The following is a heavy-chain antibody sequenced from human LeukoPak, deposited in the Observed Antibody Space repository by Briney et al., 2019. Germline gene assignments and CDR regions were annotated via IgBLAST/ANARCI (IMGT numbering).Heavy chain of an antibody. Sequence: GRSLRLSCAASGFTFDDYAMHWVRQAPGKGLGWVSGISWNSGSIAYADSVKGRFTISRDNATNSLYLQMNRLRAEDRPLYYCAKGYKVVVAGTPDYWGQGTLVTVSS. CDR2: ISWNSGSI. V-gene: IGHV3-9*01. J-gene: IGHJ4*01. CDR3: AKGYKVVVAGTPDY. D-gene: IGHD6-19*01. CDR1: GFTFDDYA.